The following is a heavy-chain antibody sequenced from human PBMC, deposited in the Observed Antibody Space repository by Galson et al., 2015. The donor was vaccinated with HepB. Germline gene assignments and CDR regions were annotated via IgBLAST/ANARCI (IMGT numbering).Heavy chain of an antibody. D-gene: IGHD2-15*01. V-gene: IGHV1-46*01. CDR3: ARETPDTYYFDY. CDR1: GYTLTNYH. J-gene: IGHJ4*02. CDR2: IFAGGGST. Sequence: SVKVSCKASGYTLTNYHFHWVRQAPGQGPEWMGKIFAGGGSTRYAERFQGRVTLTRDSSTSTICMAVSSLRSDDPAVYYCARETPDTYYFDYWGQGTLVTVSS.